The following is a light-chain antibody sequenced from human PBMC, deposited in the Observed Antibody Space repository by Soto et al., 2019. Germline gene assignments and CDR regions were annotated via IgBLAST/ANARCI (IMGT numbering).Light chain of an antibody. CDR2: GAS. CDR1: QSVGTN. V-gene: IGKV3-15*01. Sequence: EIVMTQSPATLSVSPGERATLSCRASQSVGTNLVWYQQKPGQAPRPLIYGASIRATDIPPRFSGGGSGTEFTLTISSLQSEDSAIYFCQQYFYWPPYTFGQGTKVEI. CDR3: QQYFYWPPYT. J-gene: IGKJ2*01.